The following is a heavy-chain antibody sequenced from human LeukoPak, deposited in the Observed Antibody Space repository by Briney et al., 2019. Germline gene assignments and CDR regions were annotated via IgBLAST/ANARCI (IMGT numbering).Heavy chain of an antibody. CDR3: ARVPYSGSRVDY. Sequence: SETLSLTCAVYGGSFSGYYWSWIRQPPGKGLEWIGEINHSGSTNYNPSLKSRVAISVDTSKNQFSLKLSSVTAADTAVYYCARVPYSGSRVDYWGQGTLVTVSS. D-gene: IGHD1-26*01. CDR1: GGSFSGYY. CDR2: INHSGST. V-gene: IGHV4-34*01. J-gene: IGHJ4*02.